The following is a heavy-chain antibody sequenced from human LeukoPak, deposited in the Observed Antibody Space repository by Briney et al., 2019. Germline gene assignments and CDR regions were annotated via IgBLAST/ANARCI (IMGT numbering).Heavy chain of an antibody. D-gene: IGHD6-13*01. J-gene: IGHJ4*02. CDR2: ISSSSSYI. V-gene: IGHV3-21*01. CDR1: GFTFSSYS. CDR3: ARDKDSIAAVQYYFDY. Sequence: GGSLRLSCAASGFTFSSYSMNWVRQAPGKGLEWVSSISSSSSYIYYADSVKGRFTISRDNAKNSLCLQMNSLRAEDTAVYYCARDKDSIAAVQYYFDYWGQGTLVTVSS.